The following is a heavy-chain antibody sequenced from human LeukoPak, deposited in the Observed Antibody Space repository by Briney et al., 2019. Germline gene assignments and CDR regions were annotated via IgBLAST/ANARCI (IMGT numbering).Heavy chain of an antibody. J-gene: IGHJ3*02. V-gene: IGHV1-69*13. Sequence: ASVNVSCKASGGTFSSYAISWVRQAPGQGLEWMGGIIPIFGTANYAQKFQGRVTITADESTSTAYMELSSLRSEDTAVYYCARDPTEVMTTVTTSWAFDIWGQGTMVTVSS. CDR3: ARDPTEVMTTVTTSWAFDI. D-gene: IGHD4-17*01. CDR1: GGTFSSYA. CDR2: IIPIFGTA.